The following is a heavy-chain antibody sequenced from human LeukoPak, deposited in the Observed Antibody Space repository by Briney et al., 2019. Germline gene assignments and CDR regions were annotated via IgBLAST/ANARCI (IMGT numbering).Heavy chain of an antibody. CDR2: ISGSGGST. V-gene: IGHV3-23*01. Sequence: QAGGSLRLSCAASGFTFSSYAMSWVRQAPGKGLEWVSAISGSGGSTYYADSVKGRFTISRDNSKNTLYLQMNSLRAEDTAVYYCARRFSYYDSSGYYFIDYWGQGTLVTVSS. CDR3: ARRFSYYDSSGYYFIDY. CDR1: GFTFSSYA. J-gene: IGHJ4*02. D-gene: IGHD3-22*01.